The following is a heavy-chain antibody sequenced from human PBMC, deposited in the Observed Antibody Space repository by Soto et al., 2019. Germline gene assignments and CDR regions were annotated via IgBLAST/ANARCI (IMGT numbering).Heavy chain of an antibody. CDR2: IQDTGST. D-gene: IGHD3-16*01. J-gene: IGHJ1*01. CDR1: VGSMSRYY. CDR3: ARSTVTKITSF. V-gene: IGHV4-59*01. Sequence: PSETLSLTCIVSVGSMSRYYWSWIRQPPGKGLEWIGYIQDTGSTNYNPSLKSRVTISLDTSKNQFSLNLNSVTAADTAVYYCARSTVTKITSFWGQGTLVTVSS.